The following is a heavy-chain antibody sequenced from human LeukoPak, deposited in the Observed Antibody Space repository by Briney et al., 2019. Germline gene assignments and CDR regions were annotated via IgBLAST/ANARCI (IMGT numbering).Heavy chain of an antibody. J-gene: IGHJ3*01. V-gene: IGHV1-58*02. D-gene: IGHD5-12*01. CDR3: AAGTPNIVAHDAFDV. Sequence: SVKVSCKASGFTFTSSAMQWVRQARGQRLEWIGWIVVGSGNTNYAQKFQERVTITRDMSTSTAYMELGSLRSEDTAVYYCAAGTPNIVAHDAFDVWGQGTMVTVSS. CDR1: GFTFTSSA. CDR2: IVVGSGNT.